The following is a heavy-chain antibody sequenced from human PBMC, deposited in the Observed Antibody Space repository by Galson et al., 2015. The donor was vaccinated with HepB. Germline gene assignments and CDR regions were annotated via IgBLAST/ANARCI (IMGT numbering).Heavy chain of an antibody. CDR2: IYYSGST. D-gene: IGHD3-10*01. V-gene: IGHV4-31*03. CDR3: ARDVMVRGVKHAFDI. CDR1: GGSISSGGYY. J-gene: IGHJ3*02. Sequence: TLSLTCTVSGGSISSGGYYWSWIRQHPGKGLEWIGYIYYSGSTYYNPSLKSRVTISVDTSKNQFSLKLSSVTAADTAVYYCARDVMVRGVKHAFDIWGQGTMVTVSS.